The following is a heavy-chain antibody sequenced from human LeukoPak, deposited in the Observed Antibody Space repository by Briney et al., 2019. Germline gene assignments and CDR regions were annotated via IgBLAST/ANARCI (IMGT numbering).Heavy chain of an antibody. Sequence: GGSLRLSCAASGFIFNSYAMSWVRQAPGKGLEWVSTISDFGLSTYYADSVKGRLTISRDNSKNTLSLLLSSLRADDTAIYYCARISLRAFDVWAQGTTVTVSS. CDR2: ISDFGLST. CDR3: ARISLRAFDV. J-gene: IGHJ3*01. D-gene: IGHD2/OR15-2a*01. CDR1: GFIFNSYA. V-gene: IGHV3-23*01.